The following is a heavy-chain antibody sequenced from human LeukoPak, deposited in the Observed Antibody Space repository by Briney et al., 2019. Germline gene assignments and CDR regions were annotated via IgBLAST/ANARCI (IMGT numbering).Heavy chain of an antibody. CDR2: IYYSGST. V-gene: IGHV4-39*01. Sequence: SETLSLTCTVSGGSISSSSYYWGWIRQPPGKGLEWIGSIYYSGSTYYNASLKSRVTISVDTSKNQFSLKLSSVTAADTAVYYCARPRSITMVRGNTNWFDPWGQGTLVTVSS. CDR3: ARPRSITMVRGNTNWFDP. CDR1: GGSISSSSYY. J-gene: IGHJ5*02. D-gene: IGHD3-10*01.